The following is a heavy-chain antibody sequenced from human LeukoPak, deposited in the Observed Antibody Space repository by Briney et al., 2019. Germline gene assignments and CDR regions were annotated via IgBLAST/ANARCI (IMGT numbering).Heavy chain of an antibody. CDR2: IISGGST. CDR1: GFTFRNYA. Sequence: GGSLRLSCAASGFTFRNYAMTWVRQAPGKGLEWVAGIISGGSTFYADSVKGRFTISRDNSKNILNLQMNNLRAEDTAVYYCAKGMGDSESTRWYYYMDVWGTGTTVTVSS. D-gene: IGHD3-10*01. CDR3: AKGMGDSESTRWYYYMDV. V-gene: IGHV3-23*01. J-gene: IGHJ6*03.